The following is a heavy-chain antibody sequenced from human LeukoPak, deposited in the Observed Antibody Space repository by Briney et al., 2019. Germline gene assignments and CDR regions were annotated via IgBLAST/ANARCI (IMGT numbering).Heavy chain of an antibody. CDR3: ARDLSLVGDPTPYYFHY. CDR1: GYTFTSYG. Sequence: GASVKVSCKASGYTFTSYGISWVRQAPGQGLEWMGWISAYNGNTNYAQKLQGRVTMTTDTSTSTAYMELRSLRSDDTAVYYCARDLSLVGDPTPYYFHYWGQGTLVTVSS. D-gene: IGHD6-13*01. V-gene: IGHV1-18*01. CDR2: ISAYNGNT. J-gene: IGHJ4*02.